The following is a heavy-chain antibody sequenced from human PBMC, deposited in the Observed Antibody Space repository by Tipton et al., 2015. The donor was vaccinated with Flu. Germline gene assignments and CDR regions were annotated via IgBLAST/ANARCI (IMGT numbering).Heavy chain of an antibody. Sequence: GLVKPSQTLSLTCTVSGGSVRSGSYYWGWIRQPPGKGLEWIGCISHSGRTYYNPSLRSRVTISVDTAKNQFSQRLSSVTAADTAVYYCARSTYYYGSGSSDYWGQGTLVTVSS. J-gene: IGHJ4*02. CDR2: ISHSGRT. CDR3: ARSTYYYGSGSSDY. D-gene: IGHD3-10*01. CDR1: GGSVRSGSYY. V-gene: IGHV4-39*07.